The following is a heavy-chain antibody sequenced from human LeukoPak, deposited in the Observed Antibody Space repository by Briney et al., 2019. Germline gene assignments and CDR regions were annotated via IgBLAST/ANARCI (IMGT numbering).Heavy chain of an antibody. CDR1: GFTFSSYS. J-gene: IGHJ4*02. D-gene: IGHD1-26*01. V-gene: IGHV3-48*04. CDR3: ATAVGGELLPFDY. CDR2: ISSSSSTI. Sequence: PGGSLRLSCAASGFTFSSYSMNWVRQAPGKGLEWVSYISSSSSTIYYADSVKGRFTISRDNAKNPLYLQMNSLRAEDTAVYYCATAVGGELLPFDYWGQGTLVTVSS.